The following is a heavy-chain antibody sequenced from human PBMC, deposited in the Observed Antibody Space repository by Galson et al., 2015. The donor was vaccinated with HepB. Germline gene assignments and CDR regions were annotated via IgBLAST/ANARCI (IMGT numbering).Heavy chain of an antibody. D-gene: IGHD3-10*01. CDR1: EFTFSSYW. V-gene: IGHV3-7*03. CDR2: INPDGSEK. Sequence: SLRLSCAASEFTFSSYWMNWVRQAPGKGLEWVANINPDGSEKYYVASLKGRFTISRDSAKNSLYLQMDSLRAEDTAVYYCARRISLVRGIITKPDYYYGMDVWGQGTRVTVAS. CDR3: ARRISLVRGIITKPDYYYGMDV. J-gene: IGHJ6*02.